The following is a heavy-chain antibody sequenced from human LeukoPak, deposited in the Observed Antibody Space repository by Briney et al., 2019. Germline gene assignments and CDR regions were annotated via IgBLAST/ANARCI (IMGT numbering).Heavy chain of an antibody. J-gene: IGHJ4*02. CDR3: VRDTLWFGELLRGFDY. V-gene: IGHV1-18*04. Sequence: ASVKVSCKASGYTFTSNGISWVRQAPGQGLEWMGWISGYNGNTNCAQKLQGRVTMTTDTSTSTAYMELRSLRSDDTAVYYCVRDTLWFGELLRGFDYWGQGTLVTVSS. CDR1: GYTFTSNG. D-gene: IGHD3-10*01. CDR2: ISGYNGNT.